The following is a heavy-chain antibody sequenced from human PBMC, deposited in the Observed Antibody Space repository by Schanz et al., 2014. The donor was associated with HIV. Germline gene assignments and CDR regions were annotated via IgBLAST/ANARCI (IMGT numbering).Heavy chain of an antibody. CDR2: ISGSGGST. CDR3: AKVPVAHYYYGMDV. Sequence: EGQLWESFFFFFPPLGSLRLSCAASGFTFSSYAMSWVRQAPGKGLEWVSTISGSGGSTYYADSVKGRFTISRDNSKSTLFLQMNSLRAEDTAVYYCAKVPVAHYYYGMDVWGQGTTVTVSS. V-gene: IGHV3-23*01. J-gene: IGHJ6*02. CDR1: GFTFSSYA.